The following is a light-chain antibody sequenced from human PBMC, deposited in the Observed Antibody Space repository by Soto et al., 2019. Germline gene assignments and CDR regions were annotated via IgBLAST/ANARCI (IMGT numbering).Light chain of an antibody. V-gene: IGKV3-15*01. CDR1: HSISSSY. CDR3: QQYYNWPLT. Sequence: EIVLTQSPGTLSLSPGKRATLWCSASHSISSSYLAGYQQKPGQAPRVLIYGASIRATGVPARFSGSGSGTEFTLTISSLQSEDFALFYCQQYYNWPLTFGQGTKVDI. CDR2: GAS. J-gene: IGKJ1*01.